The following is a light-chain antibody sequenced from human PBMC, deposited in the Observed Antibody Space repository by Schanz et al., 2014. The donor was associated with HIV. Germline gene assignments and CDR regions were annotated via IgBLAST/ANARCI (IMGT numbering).Light chain of an antibody. CDR3: CSFAVNSTWI. CDR1: RSNIGAGYD. Sequence: QSVLTQPPSVSGPPGQRVTISCTGSRSNIGAGYDVHWYQQLPGTAPKLLIYSNNQRPSGIPHRFSGSKSGNTASLTISGLQAEDEADYYCCSFAVNSTWIFGGGTKLTVL. V-gene: IGLV1-40*01. CDR2: SNN. J-gene: IGLJ2*01.